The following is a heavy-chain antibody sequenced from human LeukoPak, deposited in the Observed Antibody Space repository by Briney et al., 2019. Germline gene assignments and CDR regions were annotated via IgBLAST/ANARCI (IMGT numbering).Heavy chain of an antibody. J-gene: IGHJ4*02. CDR2: IKQDGSEK. V-gene: IGHV3-7*01. CDR3: ARGPSGYHNT. Sequence: GGSLRLSCAASGFTFSNYWMSWVRQAPGKGLEWVANIKQDGSEKYFVDSVKGRFTISRDNAKNSLYLQMNSLRAEDTAVYYCARGPSGYHNTGGQGTLVTVSS. CDR1: GFTFSNYW. D-gene: IGHD5-12*01.